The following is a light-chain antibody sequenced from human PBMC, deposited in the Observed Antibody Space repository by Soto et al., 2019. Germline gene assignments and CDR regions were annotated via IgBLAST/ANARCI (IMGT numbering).Light chain of an antibody. CDR2: LGF. CDR3: MQALQTPYT. Sequence: EIVMTQSPPSLTVTPGEPASISCSSSQRLLHSNGNIFLDWYLQKPGQSPQLLIYLGFNRASGVPDRVSGSGAGTDFTLNISRVEAEDAGVYYCMQALQTPYTFGQGTKVEIK. V-gene: IGKV2-28*01. J-gene: IGKJ2*01. CDR1: QRLLHSNGNIF.